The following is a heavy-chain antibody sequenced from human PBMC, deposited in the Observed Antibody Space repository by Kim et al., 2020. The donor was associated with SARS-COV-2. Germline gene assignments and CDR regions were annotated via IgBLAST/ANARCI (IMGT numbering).Heavy chain of an antibody. CDR1: GFTFSDYY. CDR3: ARDTRLLWFGELLVGAFDI. CDR2: ISSSGSTI. D-gene: IGHD3-10*01. Sequence: GGSLRLSCAASGFTFSDYYMSWIRQAPGKGLEWVSYISSSGSTIYYADSVKGRFTISRDNAKNSLYLQMNSLRAEDTAVYYCARDTRLLWFGELLVGAFDIWGQGTMVTVSS. J-gene: IGHJ3*02. V-gene: IGHV3-11*01.